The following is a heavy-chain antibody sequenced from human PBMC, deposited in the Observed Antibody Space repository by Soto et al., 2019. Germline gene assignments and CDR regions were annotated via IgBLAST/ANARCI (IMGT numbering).Heavy chain of an antibody. Sequence: SETLSLTCAVYGGSFSGYYWSWIRQPPGKGLEWIGEINHSGSTNYNPSLKSRVTISVDTSKNQFSLKLRSVTAADTAVYYCARDLRVGANRDWGQGTLVTVSS. J-gene: IGHJ4*02. CDR1: GGSFSGYY. D-gene: IGHD1-26*01. CDR3: ARDLRVGANRD. CDR2: INHSGST. V-gene: IGHV4-34*01.